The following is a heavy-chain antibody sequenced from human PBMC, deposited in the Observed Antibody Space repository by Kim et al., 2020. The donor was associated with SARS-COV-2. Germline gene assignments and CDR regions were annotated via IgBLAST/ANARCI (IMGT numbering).Heavy chain of an antibody. CDR2: ISYEGSTQ. J-gene: IGHJ5*02. Sequence: GGSLRLSCAASGFTFSSHVMHWVRQAPGKGLEWVALISYEGSTQKYTDSVKGRFTVSRDNSKNTLFLQMNSLRPDTAVYYCARNLVGDTDLGPWGQGTLVTVSS. CDR1: GFTFSSHV. V-gene: IGHV3-30*03. CDR3: ARNLVGDTDLGP. D-gene: IGHD1-26*01.